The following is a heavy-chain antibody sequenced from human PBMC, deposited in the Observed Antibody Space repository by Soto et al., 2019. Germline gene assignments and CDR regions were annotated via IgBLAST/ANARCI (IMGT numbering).Heavy chain of an antibody. V-gene: IGHV1-69*06. D-gene: IGHD3-22*01. J-gene: IGHJ4*02. Sequence: SVKVSCKASGGTFSSYAISWVRQAPGQGLEWMGGIIPIFGTANYAQKFQGRVTITADKSTSTAYMELSSLRSEDTAVYYCAVYYYDSSGYSSYFDYWGQGTLVTVSS. CDR3: AVYYYDSSGYSSYFDY. CDR1: GGTFSSYA. CDR2: IIPIFGTA.